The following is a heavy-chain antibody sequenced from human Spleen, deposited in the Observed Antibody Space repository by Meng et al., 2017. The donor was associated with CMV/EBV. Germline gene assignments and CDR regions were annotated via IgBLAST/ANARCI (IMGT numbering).Heavy chain of an antibody. J-gene: IGHJ6*02. CDR3: ARAITMVRGYYYYGMDV. D-gene: IGHD3-10*01. CDR1: GYTFTAYY. CDR2: INPNSGNT. Sequence: ASVKVSCKASGYTFTAYYMHWVRQAPGQGLEWIGWINPNSGNTGYAQKFQGRVTMTRNTSISTAYMELSSLRSEDTAVYYCARAITMVRGYYYYGMDVWGQGTTVTVSS. V-gene: IGHV1-8*02.